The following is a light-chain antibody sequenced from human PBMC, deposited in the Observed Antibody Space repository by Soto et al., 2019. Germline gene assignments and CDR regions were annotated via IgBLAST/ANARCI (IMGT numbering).Light chain of an antibody. CDR3: KHYNSYSEE. V-gene: IGKV1-5*03. J-gene: IGKJ1*01. CDR2: KAS. Sequence: DIQMTQSPSTLSGSVGDRVTITCRASQTISSWLAWYQQKPGKAPKLLIYKASTLKSGGPSRFSGSGSGTEFTLTISSLQPDDFATYYCKHYNSYSEEFVQGTKVALK. CDR1: QTISSW.